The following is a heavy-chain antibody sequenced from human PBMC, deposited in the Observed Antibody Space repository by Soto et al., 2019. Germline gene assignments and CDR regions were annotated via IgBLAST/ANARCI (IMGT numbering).Heavy chain of an antibody. J-gene: IGHJ6*02. CDR3: AILDFGDYLLSYGVDV. V-gene: IGHV3-48*03. CDR1: GFPFRSYE. D-gene: IGHD4-17*01. Sequence: EVQLVESGGALVHPGGSLRLSCAVSGFPFRSYEMNWVRQAPGKGPEWVSYITSSSDAIYYAASVKGRFTVSRDNAKNSLYLQMKSLRAEDTAVYYCAILDFGDYLLSYGVDVWGQGTTVTVSS. CDR2: ITSSSDAI.